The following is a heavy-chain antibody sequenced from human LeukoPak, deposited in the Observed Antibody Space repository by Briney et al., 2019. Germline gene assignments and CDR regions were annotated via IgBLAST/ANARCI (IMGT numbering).Heavy chain of an antibody. CDR3: ARGRGIAL. CDR2: INEDGIEK. J-gene: IGHJ4*01. V-gene: IGHV3-7*05. Sequence: GGSLRLSCAASGFTLSSFWMNWVRQAPDKGLEWVANINEDGIEKHYVDSVRGRFTISRDNAKNSLYLQMDSLRADDTAVYYCARGRGIALWGQGTLVTVSS. CDR1: GFTLSSFW.